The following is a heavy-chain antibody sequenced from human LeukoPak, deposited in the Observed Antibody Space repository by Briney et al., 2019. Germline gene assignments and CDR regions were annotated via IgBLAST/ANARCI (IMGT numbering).Heavy chain of an antibody. J-gene: IGHJ4*02. V-gene: IGHV4-59*12. Sequence: SETLSLTCAVYGGSFSSYYWSWIRQPPGKGLEWIGYIYYSGSTYYNPSLKSRVTISVDTSKNQFSLKLSSVTAADTAVYYCAREWSDYYDSSGLSYFDYWGQGTLVTVSS. CDR3: AREWSDYYDSSGLSYFDY. CDR2: IYYSGST. CDR1: GGSFSSYY. D-gene: IGHD3-22*01.